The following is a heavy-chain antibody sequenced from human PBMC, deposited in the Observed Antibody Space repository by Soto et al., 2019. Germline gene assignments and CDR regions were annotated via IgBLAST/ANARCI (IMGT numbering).Heavy chain of an antibody. CDR2: IIPILGIA. CDR1: GGTYSSYT. CDR3: ARDNGQLDYYHYMDV. V-gene: IGHV1-69*04. Sequence: ASVKVSCKASGGTYSSYTISWVRQAPGQGLEWMGRIIPILGIANYAQKFQGRVTITADKSTSTAYMELSSLRSEDTAVYYCARDNGQLDYYHYMDVWGKGTTVTVSS. D-gene: IGHD6-6*01. J-gene: IGHJ6*03.